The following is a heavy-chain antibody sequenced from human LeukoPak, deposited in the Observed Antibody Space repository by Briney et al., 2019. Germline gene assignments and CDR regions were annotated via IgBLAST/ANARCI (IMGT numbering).Heavy chain of an antibody. Sequence: GGSLRLSCAASGFTFSSYSMNWVRQAPGKGLEWVSSISSSSSYIYYADSVKGRFTISRDNAKNSLYLRMNSLRAEDTAVYYCARDLGTTVTTYLDYWGQGTLVTVSS. V-gene: IGHV3-21*01. CDR3: ARDLGTTVTTYLDY. CDR2: ISSSSSYI. D-gene: IGHD4-17*01. CDR1: GFTFSSYS. J-gene: IGHJ4*02.